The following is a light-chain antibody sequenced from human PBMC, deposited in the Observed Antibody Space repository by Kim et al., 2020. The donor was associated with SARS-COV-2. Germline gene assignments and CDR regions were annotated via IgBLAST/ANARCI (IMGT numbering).Light chain of an antibody. Sequence: GTVTLPCGLSSGSVSTAYYPSWYQQTPGQAPRTLIYSTNTRSSGVPDRFSGSILGNKAALTITGAQADDESDYYCVLFMGSGINWVFGGGTQLTVL. J-gene: IGLJ3*02. CDR2: STN. CDR3: VLFMGSGINWV. CDR1: SGSVSTAYY. V-gene: IGLV8-61*01.